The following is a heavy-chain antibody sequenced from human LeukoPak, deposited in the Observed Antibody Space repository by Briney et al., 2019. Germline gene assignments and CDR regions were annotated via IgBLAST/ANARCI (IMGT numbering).Heavy chain of an antibody. J-gene: IGHJ4*02. Sequence: ASVKVSCKASGYTFPSYAMHWVRQAPAQRLEWMGWINAGNGNTKYSQKFQGRVTITRDTSASTAYMELSSLRSEDTAVYYCARAGDGYNQFDYWGQGTLVTVSS. CDR3: ARAGDGYNQFDY. D-gene: IGHD5-24*01. CDR2: INAGNGNT. CDR1: GYTFPSYA. V-gene: IGHV1-3*01.